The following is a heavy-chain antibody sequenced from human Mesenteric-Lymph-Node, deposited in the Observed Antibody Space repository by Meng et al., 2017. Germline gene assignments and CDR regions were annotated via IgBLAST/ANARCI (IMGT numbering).Heavy chain of an antibody. CDR2: INPHTGGI. Sequence: QVHLVQSGLEVQKPGASLKVSCKASGYTFTVYYMHWVRQAPGQGLEWMGRINPHTGGINYAQEFQGRVAMTRDTSISTAYMELSRLRTDGTAVYYCAKIGSNHQFDLWGQGTLVTVSS. CDR3: AKIGSNHQFDL. J-gene: IGHJ4*02. D-gene: IGHD4-11*01. V-gene: IGHV1-2*06. CDR1: GYTFTVYY.